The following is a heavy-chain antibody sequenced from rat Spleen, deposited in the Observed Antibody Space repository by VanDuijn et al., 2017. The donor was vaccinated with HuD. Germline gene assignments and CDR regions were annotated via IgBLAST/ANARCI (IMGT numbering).Heavy chain of an antibody. Sequence: EVQLVESGGGLVQPGRSLKLSCEASGFSYNTYYMAWVRQAPKKGLEWVAYISYDGGSTYYRDSVKGRFTISRDNAKSTLYLQMDSPRSEDTATYYCARQDTSGYSNWFAYWGQGTLVTVSS. J-gene: IGHJ3*01. V-gene: IGHV5-29*01. CDR1: GFSYNTYY. CDR3: ARQDTSGYSNWFAY. CDR2: ISYDGGST. D-gene: IGHD4-3*01.